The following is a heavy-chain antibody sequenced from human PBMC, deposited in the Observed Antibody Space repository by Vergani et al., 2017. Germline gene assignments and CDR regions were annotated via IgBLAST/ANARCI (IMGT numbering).Heavy chain of an antibody. Sequence: QVQLVQSGAEVKKPGSSVKVSCKASGGTFSSYAISWVRQAPGQGLEWMGRIIPILGIANYAQKVQGRVTITADKSTSTAYMELSSLRSEDTAVYYCARRPLVVTGTDYYYDGMDVWGQGP. CDR3: ARRPLVVTGTDYYYDGMDV. CDR1: GGTFSSYA. D-gene: IGHD2-21*02. V-gene: IGHV1-69*04. CDR2: IIPILGIA. J-gene: IGHJ6*02.